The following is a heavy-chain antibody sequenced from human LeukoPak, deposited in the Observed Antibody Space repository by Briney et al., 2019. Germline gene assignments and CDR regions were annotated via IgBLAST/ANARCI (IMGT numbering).Heavy chain of an antibody. V-gene: IGHV3-23*01. CDR3: AKGEQWLRFLDY. CDR2: SGAKT. CDR1: GFTFSSYG. D-gene: IGHD6-19*01. J-gene: IGHJ4*02. Sequence: GGSLRLSCAASGFTFSSYGMNWVRKAPGKGLEWVSGSGAKTYYADSVKGRFTISRDNSKNTLDLQMNSLRAEDTAVYYCAKGEQWLRFLDYWGQGTLVTVSS.